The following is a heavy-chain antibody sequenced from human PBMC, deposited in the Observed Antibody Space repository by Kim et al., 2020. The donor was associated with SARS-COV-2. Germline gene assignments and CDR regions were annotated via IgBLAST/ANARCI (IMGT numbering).Heavy chain of an antibody. J-gene: IGHJ4*02. D-gene: IGHD6-6*01. CDR3: AKDLYSSSYYFDY. Sequence: SADRGTRPFTNSRDNSKNTLYLQMNSLRAEDTAVYYCAKDLYSSSYYFDYWGQGTLVTVSS. V-gene: IGHV3-33*06.